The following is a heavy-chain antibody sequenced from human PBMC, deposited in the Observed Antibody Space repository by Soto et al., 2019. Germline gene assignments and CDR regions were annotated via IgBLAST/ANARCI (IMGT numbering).Heavy chain of an antibody. J-gene: IGHJ4*02. CDR2: INHSGST. D-gene: IGHD3-3*01. V-gene: IGHV4-34*01. CDR1: GGSFSGYY. CDR3: ARASNYDFWSGYYSAFFVY. Sequence: QVQLQQWGAGLLKPSETLSLTCAVYGGSFSGYYWSWIRQPPGKGLEWIWEINHSGSTNYNPSLKSRVTISVDTSKNQFSLKLSSVTAADTAVYYCARASNYDFWSGYYSAFFVYWGQGTLVTVSS.